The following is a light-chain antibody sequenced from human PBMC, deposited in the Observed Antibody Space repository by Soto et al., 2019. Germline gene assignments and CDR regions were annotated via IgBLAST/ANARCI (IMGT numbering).Light chain of an antibody. CDR3: EQTYRTLLT. Sequence: DIQMTQSPSSLSASVGDRVTITCRASQSISNYLNWYQQKAGKAPKLLIYAASSLESGVPSRFSGGGSGRDVTLTISSLQPEDCATYYCEQTYRTLLTFGGGTNVDIK. CDR1: QSISNY. CDR2: AAS. J-gene: IGKJ4*01. V-gene: IGKV1-39*01.